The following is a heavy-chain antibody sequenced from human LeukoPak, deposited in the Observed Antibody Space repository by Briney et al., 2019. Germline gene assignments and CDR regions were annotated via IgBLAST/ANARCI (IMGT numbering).Heavy chain of an antibody. V-gene: IGHV3-21*01. J-gene: IGHJ4*02. CDR1: GFTFSSYS. Sequence: PGGSLRLSCAASGFTFSSYSMNWVRQAPGKGLEWVSSISSSSSYIYYADSVKGRFTISRDNAKNSLYLQVNSLRAEDTAVYYCARDSSGWLFDYWGQGTLVTVSS. D-gene: IGHD6-19*01. CDR2: ISSSSSYI. CDR3: ARDSSGWLFDY.